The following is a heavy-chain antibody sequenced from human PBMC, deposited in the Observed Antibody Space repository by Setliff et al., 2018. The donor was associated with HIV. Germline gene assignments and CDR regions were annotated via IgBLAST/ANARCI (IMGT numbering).Heavy chain of an antibody. V-gene: IGHV3-74*03. D-gene: IGHD1-26*01. Sequence: PGGSLRLSCAASGFTFSDYWMHWVRLVPGKGLVWVSRINRDGSTIKYEDSVKDRFTISRDNAKNTLYLQMNSLRAEDTAFYYCARRDGLSGSSSLKVGGFDIWGHGTMVTVSS. CDR1: GFTFSDYW. CDR3: ARRDGLSGSSSLKVGGFDI. J-gene: IGHJ3*02. CDR2: INRDGSTI.